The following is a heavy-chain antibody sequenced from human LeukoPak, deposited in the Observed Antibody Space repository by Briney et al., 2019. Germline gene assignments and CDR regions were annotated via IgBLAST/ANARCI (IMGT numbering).Heavy chain of an antibody. Sequence: GGSLRLSCAASGFTFSDYNMSWVRQAPGKGLEWVANIKQDGSEKYYVDSVKGRFTISRDNAKNSLYLQMNSLRAEDTAVYYCARERQNKDFWSGGDYWGQGTLVTVSS. J-gene: IGHJ4*02. V-gene: IGHV3-7*01. D-gene: IGHD3-3*01. CDR1: GFTFSDYN. CDR2: IKQDGSEK. CDR3: ARERQNKDFWSGGDY.